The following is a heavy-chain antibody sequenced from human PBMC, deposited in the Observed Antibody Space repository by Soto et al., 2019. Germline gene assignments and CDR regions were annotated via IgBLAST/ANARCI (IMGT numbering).Heavy chain of an antibody. V-gene: IGHV3-23*01. D-gene: IGHD3-3*01. Sequence: GGSLRLSCAASGFTFSSYAMSWVRQAPGKGLEWVSAISGSGGSTYYADSVKGRFTISRDNSKNTLYLQVNSLRAEDTAVYYCAKDGGFTIFGVVIMPPTAFDIWAQGTLVTVSS. CDR1: GFTFSSYA. CDR3: AKDGGFTIFGVVIMPPTAFDI. CDR2: ISGSGGST. J-gene: IGHJ3*02.